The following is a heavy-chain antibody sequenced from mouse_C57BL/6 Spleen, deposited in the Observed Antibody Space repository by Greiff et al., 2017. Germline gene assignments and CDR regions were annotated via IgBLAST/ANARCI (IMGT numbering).Heavy chain of an antibody. D-gene: IGHD2-4*01. V-gene: IGHV1-22*01. Sequence: VQLQQSGPELVKPGASVKMSCKASGYTFTDYNMHWVKQSHGKSLEWIGYINPNNGGTSYNQKFKGKATLTVNKSSSTAYMELRSLTSEDSAVXYCARDWGYDYDGWYFDVWGTGTTVTVSS. CDR2: INPNNGGT. CDR1: GYTFTDYN. CDR3: ARDWGYDYDGWYFDV. J-gene: IGHJ1*03.